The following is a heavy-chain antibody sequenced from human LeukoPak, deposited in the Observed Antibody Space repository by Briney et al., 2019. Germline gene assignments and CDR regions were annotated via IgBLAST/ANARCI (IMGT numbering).Heavy chain of an antibody. CDR2: IRPLTGGT. D-gene: IGHD3-16*02. CDR1: GYTFIDYY. J-gene: IGHJ6*03. Sequence: SVQVSCKASGYTFIDYYIHWVRQAPGQGLQWMGWIRPLTGGTHYSQKFQGRVDVTTDTSSSTAYMEVSGLTSDDTAVYYCARDPPTSRSFYMDVWGKGTTVTVSS. V-gene: IGHV1-2*02. CDR3: ARDPPTSRSFYMDV.